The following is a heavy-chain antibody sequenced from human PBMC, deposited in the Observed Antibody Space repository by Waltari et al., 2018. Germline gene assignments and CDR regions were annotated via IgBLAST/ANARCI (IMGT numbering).Heavy chain of an antibody. D-gene: IGHD6-19*01. CDR2: IYYGGST. J-gene: IGHJ5*02. CDR3: ARFNSGWSGWFDP. V-gene: IGHV4-59*01. Sequence: VQLQESGPGLVKPSETLSLTCSVPGDSLNGYYWSWIRQPPGKGLEWIGYIYYGGSTNYNPSLKSRVTMSVDASKNQFSLKLTSVTAADTAVFYCARFNSGWSGWFDPWGQGALVIVSS. CDR1: GDSLNGYY.